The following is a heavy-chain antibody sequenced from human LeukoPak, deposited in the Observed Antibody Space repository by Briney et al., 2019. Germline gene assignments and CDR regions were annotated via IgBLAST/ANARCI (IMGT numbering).Heavy chain of an antibody. CDR3: ARGGWLPPDF. CDR1: GGTINEYY. J-gene: IGHJ4*02. D-gene: IGHD3-22*01. Sequence: SETLSLTCTVSGGTINEYYWSWIRQPAGKGLEWIGHVYSTGSTNYNPSFKSRVTMSVDMSKNQFSLKLTSVTAADTAVYYCARGGWLPPDFWGQGPQVIVSS. CDR2: VYSTGST. V-gene: IGHV4-4*07.